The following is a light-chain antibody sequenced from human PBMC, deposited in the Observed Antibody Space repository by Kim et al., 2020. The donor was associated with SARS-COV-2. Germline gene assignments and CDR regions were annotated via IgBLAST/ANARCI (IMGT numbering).Light chain of an antibody. Sequence: GQSITTSCTGTSSDVGGYNYVSWYQQHPGKAPKLMIYDVNKRPSGVSTRFSGSKSGNTASLTISGLQAEDEADYYCSSYTSSSTSVFGTGTKVTVL. CDR1: SSDVGGYNY. CDR2: DVN. CDR3: SSYTSSSTSV. J-gene: IGLJ1*01. V-gene: IGLV2-14*03.